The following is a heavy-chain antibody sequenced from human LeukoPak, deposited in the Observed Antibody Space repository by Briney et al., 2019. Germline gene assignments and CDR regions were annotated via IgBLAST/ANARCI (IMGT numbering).Heavy chain of an antibody. V-gene: IGHV4-4*02. D-gene: IGHD3-9*01. CDR1: GGSISSSNW. Sequence: SETLSLTCAVSGGSISSSNWWSWVRQPPGKGLEWIGEIYHSGSTNYSPSLKSRVTISVDKSKNQFSLKLSSVTAADTAVYYCARASSPPDYDILTGYYYYYGMDVWGQGTTVTVSS. J-gene: IGHJ6*02. CDR2: IYHSGST. CDR3: ARASSPPDYDILTGYYYYYGMDV.